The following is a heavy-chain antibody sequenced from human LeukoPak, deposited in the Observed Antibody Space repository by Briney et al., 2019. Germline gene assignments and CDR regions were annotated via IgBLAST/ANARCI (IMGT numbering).Heavy chain of an antibody. CDR1: GGSISSGTYY. Sequence: PSETLSLTCTVSGGSISSGTYYWSWIRQPPGKGLEWIGYIYHSGSTKYNPSLKSRGTISVDTSKNQFSLKLSSVTAADTAVYYCARDGYSGNDGLWGQGTLVTVSS. J-gene: IGHJ4*02. D-gene: IGHD5-12*01. CDR3: ARDGYSGNDGL. CDR2: IYHSGST. V-gene: IGHV4-61*01.